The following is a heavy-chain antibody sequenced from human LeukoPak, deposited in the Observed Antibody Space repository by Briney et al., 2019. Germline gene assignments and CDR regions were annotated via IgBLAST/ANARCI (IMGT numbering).Heavy chain of an antibody. V-gene: IGHV3-30*18. Sequence: GGSLRLSCAASGFTFSSYGMHWARQAPGKGLEWVAVISYDGSNKYHADSVKGRFTISRDNSKNTLYLQMNSLRAEDTAVYYCAKDIMTRVYYDSSGILEHWGQGTLVTVSS. CDR2: ISYDGSNK. J-gene: IGHJ4*02. CDR3: AKDIMTRVYYDSSGILEH. D-gene: IGHD3-22*01. CDR1: GFTFSSYG.